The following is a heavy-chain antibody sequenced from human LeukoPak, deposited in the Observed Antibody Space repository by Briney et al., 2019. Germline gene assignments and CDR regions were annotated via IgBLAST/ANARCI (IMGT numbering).Heavy chain of an antibody. CDR3: ARDGLYSGSYNWFDP. J-gene: IGHJ5*02. V-gene: IGHV1-69*05. CDR2: IIPIFGTA. D-gene: IGHD1-26*01. Sequence: SVKVSCKASGGTFSSSAISWVRQAPGQGLEWMGGIIPIFGTANYAQKFQGRVTITTDESTSTAYMELSSLRSEDTAVYYCARDGLYSGSYNWFDPWGQGTLVTVSS. CDR1: GGTFSSSA.